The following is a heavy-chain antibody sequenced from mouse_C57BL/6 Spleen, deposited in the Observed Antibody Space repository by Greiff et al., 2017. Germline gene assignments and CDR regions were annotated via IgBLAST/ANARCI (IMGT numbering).Heavy chain of an antibody. CDR2: INPSNGGT. Sequence: QVQLQQPGTELVKPGASVKLSCKASGYTFTSYWKHWVKQRPGQGLEWIGNINPSNGGTNYNEKFKSKATLTVDKSSSTAYMQLSSLTSEDSAVYYCALITTVVPRYFDVWGTGTTVTVSS. CDR1: GYTFTSYW. V-gene: IGHV1-53*01. J-gene: IGHJ1*03. D-gene: IGHD1-1*01. CDR3: ALITTVVPRYFDV.